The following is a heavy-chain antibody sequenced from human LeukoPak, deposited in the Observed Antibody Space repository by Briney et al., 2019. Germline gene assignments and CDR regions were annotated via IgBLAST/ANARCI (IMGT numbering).Heavy chain of an antibody. CDR1: GFTFSSYA. Sequence: PGGSLRLSCAASGFTFSSYAMSWVRQAPGKGLEWVSAISGSGGSTYYADSVKGRFTISRDNSKNTLYLQMNSLRAEDTAVYYCAKIGGIVVVPAAIPFDYWGQGTLVTVSS. CDR3: AKIGGIVVVPAAIPFDY. D-gene: IGHD2-2*02. J-gene: IGHJ4*02. CDR2: ISGSGGST. V-gene: IGHV3-23*01.